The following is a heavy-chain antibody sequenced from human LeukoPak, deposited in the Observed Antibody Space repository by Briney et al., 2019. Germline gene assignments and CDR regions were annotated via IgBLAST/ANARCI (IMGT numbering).Heavy chain of an antibody. CDR3: ARGTKLAYYFDY. V-gene: IGHV4-34*01. CDR2: INHSGST. D-gene: IGHD1-1*01. J-gene: IGHJ4*02. Sequence: SETLSLTCTVSGGSISSYYWSWIRQPPGKGLEWIGEINHSGSTNYNPSLKSRVTISVDTSKNQFSLKLSSVTAADTAVYYCARGTKLAYYFDYWGQGTLVTVSS. CDR1: GGSISSYY.